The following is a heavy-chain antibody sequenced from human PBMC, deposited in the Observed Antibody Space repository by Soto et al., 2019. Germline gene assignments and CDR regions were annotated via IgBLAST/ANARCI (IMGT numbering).Heavy chain of an antibody. V-gene: IGHV4-59*08. J-gene: IGHJ4*02. D-gene: IGHD3-22*01. Sequence: SETLSLTCTVSDDSISNYYWSWIRQAPGKGLECLGYIYYSGITNYKPSLKSRITMSLDTSKNQFSLKLSSVTAADTAVYFCVSHRNYIVVSRSYFDYWSQGTLVTVSA. CDR2: IYYSGIT. CDR3: VSHRNYIVVSRSYFDY. CDR1: DDSISNYY.